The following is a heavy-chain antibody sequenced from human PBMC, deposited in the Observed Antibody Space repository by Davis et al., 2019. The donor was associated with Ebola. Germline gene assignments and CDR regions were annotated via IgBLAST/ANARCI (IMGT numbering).Heavy chain of an antibody. Sequence: PGGSLRLSCAASGFTFSSYGMHWVRQAPGKGLEWVAVISYDGSNKYYADSVKGRFTISRDNSKNTLYLQMNSLRAEDTAVYYCAKDIGSGGPMVPRGDWGQGTLVTVSS. CDR2: ISYDGSNK. D-gene: IGHD3-10*01. CDR1: GFTFSSYG. CDR3: AKDIGSGGPMVPRGD. V-gene: IGHV3-30*18. J-gene: IGHJ4*02.